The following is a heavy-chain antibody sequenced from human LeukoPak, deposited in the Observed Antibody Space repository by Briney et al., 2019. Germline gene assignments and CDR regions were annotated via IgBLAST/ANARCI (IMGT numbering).Heavy chain of an antibody. Sequence: SETLSLTCTVSGGSISDYYWSWIRQPPGKGLDWIGYIYSSGTTNYNPSLKSRVTISVDTSKNQFSLKLSSVTTADTAIYYCAKTLIRGPSYYYGMDVWGQGTTVTVSS. V-gene: IGHV4-59*01. CDR2: IYSSGTT. CDR3: AKTLIRGPSYYYGMDV. D-gene: IGHD3-10*01. J-gene: IGHJ6*02. CDR1: GGSISDYY.